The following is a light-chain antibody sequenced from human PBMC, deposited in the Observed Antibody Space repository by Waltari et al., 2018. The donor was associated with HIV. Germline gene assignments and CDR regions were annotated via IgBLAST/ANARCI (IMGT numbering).Light chain of an antibody. CDR3: CANAGDYIYV. J-gene: IGLJ1*01. CDR1: RIDAGPHRY. CDR2: DVS. Sequence: QSAPTQPPSVSGSPGQSVTISCTGSRIDAGPHRYVSWYQQYPGKAPKLIIFDVSERPSGVPDRFSGSKSGSTASLTISGLQAEDEADYYCCANAGDYIYVFGTGTKVTVL. V-gene: IGLV2-11*01.